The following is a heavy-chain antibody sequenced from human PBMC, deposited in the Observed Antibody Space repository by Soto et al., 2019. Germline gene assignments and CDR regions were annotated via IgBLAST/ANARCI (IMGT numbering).Heavy chain of an antibody. V-gene: IGHV4-34*01. CDR1: GGSFSGYY. D-gene: IGHD6-6*01. CDR2: INHSGST. Sequence: SETLSLTCAVYGGSFSGYYWSWIRQPPGKGLEWIGEINHSGSTNYNPSLKSRVTISVDTSKNQFSLKLSSVTAADTAVYYCARVSGIAARSLDGYYYYYMDVWGKGTTVTVSS. CDR3: ARVSGIAARSLDGYYYYYMDV. J-gene: IGHJ6*03.